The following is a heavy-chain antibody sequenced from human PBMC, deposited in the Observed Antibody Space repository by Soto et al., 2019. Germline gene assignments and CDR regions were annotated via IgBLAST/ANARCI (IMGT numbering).Heavy chain of an antibody. D-gene: IGHD2-21*01. V-gene: IGHV4-59*01. Sequence: SETLSLTCTVSGGSISSYYWRWLRQPPGKGLEWIGYLYYSGSSNYNPSLKSRVTVSVDTPKNQFSLKLSSVTAADTAVYYCARQRCGPCSPDYWAQGTLVPVSS. CDR1: GGSISSYY. CDR2: LYYSGSS. J-gene: IGHJ4*02. CDR3: ARQRCGPCSPDY.